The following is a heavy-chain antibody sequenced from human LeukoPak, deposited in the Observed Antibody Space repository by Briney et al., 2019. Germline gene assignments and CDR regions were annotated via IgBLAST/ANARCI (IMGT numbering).Heavy chain of an antibody. CDR3: ARVRGFSRSYPFDY. CDR1: GYTFTSYD. D-gene: IGHD1-26*01. V-gene: IGHV1-8*01. Sequence: ASVKVSCKASGYTFTSYDINWVRQATGQGLVWMGWMNPNSGNTGYAQKFQGRVTMTRNTSISTAYMELSSLRSEDTAVYYCARVRGFSRSYPFDYWGQGTLVTVSS. CDR2: MNPNSGNT. J-gene: IGHJ4*02.